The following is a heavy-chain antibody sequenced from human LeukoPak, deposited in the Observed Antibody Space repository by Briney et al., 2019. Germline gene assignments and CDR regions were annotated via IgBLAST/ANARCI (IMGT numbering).Heavy chain of an antibody. V-gene: IGHV3-66*01. CDR3: VLRSGSGSYHD. J-gene: IGHJ4*02. D-gene: IGHD3-10*01. CDR2: IYSGGST. CDR1: GFTVSNSY. Sequence: GGSLRLSCAASGFTVSNSYMSWVRQAPGKGLEWVSVIYSGGSTHYADSVKGTFTISRDNSKNTLYLQMDSLRAEDTAVYYCVLRSGSGSYHDWGQGTLVTVSS.